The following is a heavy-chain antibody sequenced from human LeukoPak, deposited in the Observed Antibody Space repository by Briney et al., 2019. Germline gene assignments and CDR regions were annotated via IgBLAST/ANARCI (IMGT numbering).Heavy chain of an antibody. Sequence: PSETLSLTCTVSGGSISSYYWSWIRQPPGKGLEWIGYIYYSGSTNYNPSLKSRVTISVDTSKNQFSLKLSSVTAADTAVYYCARHKMRYSSGWSLFDYWGQGTLVTVSS. J-gene: IGHJ4*02. CDR2: IYYSGST. CDR3: ARHKMRYSSGWSLFDY. D-gene: IGHD6-19*01. CDR1: GGSISSYY. V-gene: IGHV4-59*08.